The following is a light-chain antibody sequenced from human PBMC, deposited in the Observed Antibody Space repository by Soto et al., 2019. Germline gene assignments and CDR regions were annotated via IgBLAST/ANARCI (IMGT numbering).Light chain of an antibody. CDR2: DVT. J-gene: IGLJ1*01. V-gene: IGLV2-14*03. Sequence: QSALTQPASVSGSPGQSITISCTGTNSEVGAYNYVSWYQQHPGKAPKLMIYDVTNRPSGVFNRFSGSKSGNTASLTISGLQAEDEADYYCSSYTSRSTLYVFGTGTKVTVL. CDR1: NSEVGAYNY. CDR3: SSYTSRSTLYV.